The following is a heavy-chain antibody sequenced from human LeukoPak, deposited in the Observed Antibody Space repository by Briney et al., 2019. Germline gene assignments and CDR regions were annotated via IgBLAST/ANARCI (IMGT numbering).Heavy chain of an antibody. CDR1: GGSISSGGYY. CDR3: ARERGSSFDY. V-gene: IGHV4-31*03. Sequence: PSETLSLTCTVSGGSISSGGYYWSWIRQHPGKGLEWIEYIYYSGSTYYNPSLKSRVTISVDTSKNQFSLKLSSVTAADTAVYYCARERGSSFDYWGQGTLVTVSS. D-gene: IGHD1-26*01. J-gene: IGHJ4*02. CDR2: IYYSGST.